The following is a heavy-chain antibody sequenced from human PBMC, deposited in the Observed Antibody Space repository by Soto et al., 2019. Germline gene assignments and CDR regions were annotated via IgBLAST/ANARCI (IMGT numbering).Heavy chain of an antibody. V-gene: IGHV3-23*01. CDR3: VKDRTMAAPNYYFDY. Sequence: EVQLLESGGDLVQPGGSLRLSCVASGFTFSNFGMSWVRQAPGQGLQWVSIIGVDGVTTYYADSVRGRFTISRDNSKNTLYLQVNSLRAEDTAIYYCVKDRTMAAPNYYFDYWGQGTLVTVSS. CDR2: IGVDGVTT. J-gene: IGHJ4*02. CDR1: GFTFSNFG. D-gene: IGHD6-19*01.